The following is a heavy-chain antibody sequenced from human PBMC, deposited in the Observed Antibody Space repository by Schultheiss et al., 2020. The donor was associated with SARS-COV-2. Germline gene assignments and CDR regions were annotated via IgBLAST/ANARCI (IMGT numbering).Heavy chain of an antibody. CDR2: ISGSGGST. V-gene: IGHV3-23*01. Sequence: GGSLRLSCAASGFTFSSYAMSWVRQAPGKGLEWVSAISGSGGSTYYADSVKGRFTISRDNSKNTLYLQINSLRAEDTAVYYCAKARYSSSSYFDYWGQGTLVTVSS. D-gene: IGHD6-13*01. J-gene: IGHJ4*02. CDR1: GFTFSSYA. CDR3: AKARYSSSSYFDY.